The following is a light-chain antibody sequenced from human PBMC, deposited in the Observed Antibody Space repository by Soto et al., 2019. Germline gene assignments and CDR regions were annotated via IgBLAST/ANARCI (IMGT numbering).Light chain of an antibody. CDR3: HSYDISLSASV. CDR2: GNT. V-gene: IGLV1-40*01. Sequence: QSVLTHPPSVSGAPGQRVTISCTGSSSNIGAGYDVHWYQQLPGTAPKLLIYGNTNRPSGVPDRFSGSKSGTSASLAITGLQAEDEADYYCHSYDISLSASVFGGGTKLTVL. J-gene: IGLJ2*01. CDR1: SSNIGAGYD.